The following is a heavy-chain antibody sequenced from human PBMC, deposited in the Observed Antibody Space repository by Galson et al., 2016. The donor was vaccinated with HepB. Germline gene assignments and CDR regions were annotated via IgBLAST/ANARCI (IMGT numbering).Heavy chain of an antibody. V-gene: IGHV4-4*03. CDR2: VYRGGPS. D-gene: IGHD1-1*01. CDR1: GVSLATDNW. Sequence: PETLSPTCAVSGVSLATDNWWSWVRQPPGKGLEWIGEVYRGGPSPHNPSRLSRGTIAVNTSKNQFSLKMNSVTAAAPAVYYCARGELIHGIDPWGQGTLVIVSS. CDR3: ARGELIHGIDP. J-gene: IGHJ5*02.